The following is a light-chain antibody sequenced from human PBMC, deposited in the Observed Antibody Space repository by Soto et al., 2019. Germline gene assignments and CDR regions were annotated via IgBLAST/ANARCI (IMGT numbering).Light chain of an antibody. J-gene: IGKJ1*01. Sequence: EIVMTRSPATLSVSAGERATLSCRASQSVSSNLAWYQQKPGQAPRLLIYGASTRATGIPARFSGSGSGTEFTLTISSLQSEDFAVYYCQQYNNWPRTFGQGTKVDI. V-gene: IGKV3-15*01. CDR1: QSVSSN. CDR2: GAS. CDR3: QQYNNWPRT.